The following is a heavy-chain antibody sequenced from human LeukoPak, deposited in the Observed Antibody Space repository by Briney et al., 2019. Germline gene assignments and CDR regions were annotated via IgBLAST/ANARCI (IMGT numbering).Heavy chain of an antibody. J-gene: IGHJ4*02. Sequence: GGSLRLSCAASGFTFSSYWMSWVRQAPGKGLEWVANIKQDGSEKYYVDSVKGRFTISRDNAKNSLYLQMNSLRAEDTAVYYCARDGFYGGNSYHYWGQGTLVTVSS. CDR2: IKQDGSEK. D-gene: IGHD4-23*01. V-gene: IGHV3-7*01. CDR3: ARDGFYGGNSYHY. CDR1: GFTFSSYW.